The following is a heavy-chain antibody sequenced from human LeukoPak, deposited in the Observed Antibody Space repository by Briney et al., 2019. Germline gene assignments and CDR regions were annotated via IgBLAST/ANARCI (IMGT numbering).Heavy chain of an antibody. CDR1: GGSISSSSYY. CDR2: INHSGST. D-gene: IGHD1-26*01. V-gene: IGHV4-39*07. CDR3: ARGGWELQGYFDY. Sequence: SETLSLTCTVSGGSISSSSYYWGWIRQPPGKGLEWIGEINHSGSTNYNPSLKSRVTISVDTSKNQFSLKLSSVTAADTAVYYCARGGWELQGYFDYWGQGTLVTVSS. J-gene: IGHJ4*02.